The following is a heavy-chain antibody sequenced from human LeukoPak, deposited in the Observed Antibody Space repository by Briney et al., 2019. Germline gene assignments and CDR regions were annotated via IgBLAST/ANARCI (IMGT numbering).Heavy chain of an antibody. CDR3: AGHDWFDP. CDR1: GFIVSSNY. J-gene: IGHJ5*02. V-gene: IGHV3-53*01. CDR2: IYTGGNT. Sequence: GGSLRLSCAASGFIVSSNYMSWVRQAPGKGLEWVSVIYTGGNTYYADFVRGRFIISRDNSKNTLYLQMNNLRVEDTVVYYCAGHDWFDPWGQGTLVTVSS.